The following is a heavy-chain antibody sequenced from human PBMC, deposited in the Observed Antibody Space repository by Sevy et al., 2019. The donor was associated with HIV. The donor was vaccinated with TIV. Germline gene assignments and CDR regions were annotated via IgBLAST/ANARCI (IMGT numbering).Heavy chain of an antibody. V-gene: IGHV3-53*01. CDR1: EFTVSSSY. CDR3: ARAGTGSYRAYFDY. D-gene: IGHD1-26*01. Sequence: GGSLRLSCAASEFTVSSSYMSWVRQAPGKGLEWVSILYSGGSTYYAASVKGRFAVSRVNSKNTLYLQMNSLRAEDMAVYYCARAGTGSYRAYFDYWGQGTLVTVSS. J-gene: IGHJ4*02. CDR2: LYSGGST.